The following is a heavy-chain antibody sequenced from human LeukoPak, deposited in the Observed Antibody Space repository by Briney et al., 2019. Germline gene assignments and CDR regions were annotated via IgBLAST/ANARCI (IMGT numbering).Heavy chain of an antibody. V-gene: IGHV3-7*01. D-gene: IGHD5-12*01. CDR2: INQDGSEE. Sequence: GGSLRLSCAASGFTFSNYWMTWVRQAPGKGLEWVAHINQDGSEEQYMDSVKARFTISRDNAKNSLSLQMNSLRAEDTAVYYCVRDGGVSGYDLLDYWGRGTLVTVSS. CDR1: GFTFSNYW. CDR3: VRDGGVSGYDLLDY. J-gene: IGHJ4*02.